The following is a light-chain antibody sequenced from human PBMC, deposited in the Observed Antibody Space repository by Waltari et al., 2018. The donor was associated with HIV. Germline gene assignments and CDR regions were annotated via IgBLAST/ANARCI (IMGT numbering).Light chain of an antibody. CDR3: QHFDFVVRN. CDR2: DAS. J-gene: IGKJ2*01. Sequence: IQTTLSPSSLSSSLRDKSTISYQASQDNSNTLNWYEQKEGRPPNLMIYDASNLETGVPSRFSGSGSGTDVAYTISSLQPEDIATYYCQHFDFVVRNFGEGTKLEMK. V-gene: IGKV1-33*01. CDR1: QDNSNT.